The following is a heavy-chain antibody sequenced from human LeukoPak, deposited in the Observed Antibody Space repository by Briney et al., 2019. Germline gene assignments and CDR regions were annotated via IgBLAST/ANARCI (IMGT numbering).Heavy chain of an antibody. CDR1: GFTFSSYA. Sequence: GGSLRLSCAASGFTFSSYAMNWVRQAPGKGLKWVSAISGSGGSTYYADSVKGRFTISRDNSKNTLFLQTNSLRAEDTAVYYCAKDKDRVRSGYWFPYYFDYWGQGTLVTVSS. CDR3: AKDKDRVRSGYWFPYYFDY. CDR2: ISGSGGST. D-gene: IGHD3-22*01. V-gene: IGHV3-23*01. J-gene: IGHJ4*02.